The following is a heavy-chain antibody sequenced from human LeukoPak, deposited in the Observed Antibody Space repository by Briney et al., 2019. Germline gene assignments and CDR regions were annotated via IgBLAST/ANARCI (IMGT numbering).Heavy chain of an antibody. Sequence: GGSLRLSCAASGFSFSSYAMSWVRQAPGKGLEWVSGISGSGGSTSSADSVKGRFTISRDNSKNTVYLQMNSMRPEDTAVYYCAKDRGSGWSPYYFDYWGQGTLVTVSS. CDR3: AKDRGSGWSPYYFDY. CDR1: GFSFSSYA. D-gene: IGHD6-19*01. V-gene: IGHV3-23*01. CDR2: ISGSGGST. J-gene: IGHJ4*02.